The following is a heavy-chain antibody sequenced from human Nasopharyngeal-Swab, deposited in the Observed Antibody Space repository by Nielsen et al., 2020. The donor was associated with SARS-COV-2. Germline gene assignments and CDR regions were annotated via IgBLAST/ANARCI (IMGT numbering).Heavy chain of an antibody. Sequence: GESLKISCAASGFTFSSYGMHWVRQAPGKGLEWVAVIWYDGSNKYYADSVKGRFTISRDNSKNTLYLQMNSLRAEDTAVYYCASYSDYPDYWGQGTLVTVSS. CDR1: GFTFSSYG. D-gene: IGHD1-26*01. J-gene: IGHJ4*02. CDR3: ASYSDYPDY. V-gene: IGHV3-33*01. CDR2: IWYDGSNK.